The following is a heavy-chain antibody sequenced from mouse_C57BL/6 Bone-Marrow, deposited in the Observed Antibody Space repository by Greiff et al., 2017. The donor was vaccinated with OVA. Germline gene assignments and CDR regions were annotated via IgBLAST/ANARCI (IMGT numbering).Heavy chain of an antibody. CDR3: ARWGYYGLDY. V-gene: IGHV1-77*01. J-gene: IGHJ2*01. Sequence: VQLQQSGAGLVKPGASVKISCTASGYTFTDYYINWVRQRPGQGLEWIGKIGPGSGSTYYNEKFKGKATLTADKSSSTAYMQLSSLTSEDSAVYFCARWGYYGLDYWGQGTTLTVSS. CDR1: GYTFTDYY. CDR2: IGPGSGST. D-gene: IGHD1-1*01.